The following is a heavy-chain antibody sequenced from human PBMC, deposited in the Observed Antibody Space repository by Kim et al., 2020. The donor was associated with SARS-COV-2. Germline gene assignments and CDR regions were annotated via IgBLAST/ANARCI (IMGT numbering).Heavy chain of an antibody. CDR1: GGTFSSYA. D-gene: IGHD2-15*01. Sequence: SVKVSCKASGGTFSSYAISWVRQAPGQGLEWMGRIIPILGIANYAQKFQGRVTITADKSTSTAYMELSSLRSEDTAVYYCARDRVVVVAATWAFDIWGQGTMVTVSS. CDR3: ARDRVVVVAATWAFDI. J-gene: IGHJ3*02. CDR2: IIPILGIA. V-gene: IGHV1-69*04.